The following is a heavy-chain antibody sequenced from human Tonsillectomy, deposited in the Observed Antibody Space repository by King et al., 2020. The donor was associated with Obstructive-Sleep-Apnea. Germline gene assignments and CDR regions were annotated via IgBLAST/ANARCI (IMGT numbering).Heavy chain of an antibody. CDR1: GGSVSSGSYY. Sequence: QLQESGPGLVKPSETLSLTCTFSGGSVSSGSYYWSWIRQPPGKGLEWIGYIYFSGSTNYNPSLKSRVTISVDTSKNQFSLKLSSVTAADTAVYYCAKEGNYCSGGSCYSVPFDYWGQGTLVTVSS. CDR2: IYFSGST. V-gene: IGHV4-61*01. CDR3: AKEGNYCSGGSCYSVPFDY. J-gene: IGHJ4*02. D-gene: IGHD2-15*01.